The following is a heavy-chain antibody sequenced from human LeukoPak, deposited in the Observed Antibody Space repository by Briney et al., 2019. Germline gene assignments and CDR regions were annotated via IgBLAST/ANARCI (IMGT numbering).Heavy chain of an antibody. V-gene: IGHV4-34*01. J-gene: IGHJ5*02. D-gene: IGHD3-10*01. CDR2: INHSGST. CDR3: ASTSGWNNWFDP. Sequence: SETLSLTCAVYGGSFSGYYWSWIRQPPGKGLEWIGEINHSGSTNYNPSLKSRVTISVDTSKNQFSPKLSSVTAADTAVYYCASTSGWNNWFDPWGQGTLVTVSS. CDR1: GGSFSGYY.